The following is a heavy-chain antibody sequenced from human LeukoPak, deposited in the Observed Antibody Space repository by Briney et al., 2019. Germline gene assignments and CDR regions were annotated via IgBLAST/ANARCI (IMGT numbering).Heavy chain of an antibody. D-gene: IGHD2-8*01. CDR2: INPSGGST. Sequence: GASVKVSCKASGYTFTSYYMHWVRQAPGQGLEWMGIINPSGGSTSYAQKFQGRVTMTRDTSTSTVYMELSSLRSEDTAVYYCAREPFPDTSTNSPQRPARFDYWGQGTLVTVSS. CDR3: AREPFPDTSTNSPQRPARFDY. CDR1: GYTFTSYY. J-gene: IGHJ4*02. V-gene: IGHV1-46*01.